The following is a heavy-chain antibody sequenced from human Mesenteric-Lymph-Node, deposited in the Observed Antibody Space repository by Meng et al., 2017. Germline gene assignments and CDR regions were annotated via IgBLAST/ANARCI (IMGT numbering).Heavy chain of an antibody. CDR1: GGSFSGYY. CDR2: INHSGST. CDR3: ARENRLTGEGY. V-gene: IGHV4-34*01. D-gene: IGHD7-27*01. J-gene: IGHJ4*02. Sequence: SETLSLTCAVYGGSFSGYYWSWIRQPPGKGLEWIGEINHSGSTNYNPSLKSRVTISVDTSKNQFSLKLSSVTAADTAVYYCARENRLTGEGYWGQGTLVTVSS.